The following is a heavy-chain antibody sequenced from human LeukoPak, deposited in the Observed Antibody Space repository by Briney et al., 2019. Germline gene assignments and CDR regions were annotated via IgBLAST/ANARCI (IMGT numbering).Heavy chain of an antibody. J-gene: IGHJ3*02. D-gene: IGHD6-19*01. CDR3: ARDRGYSSGLDAFDI. CDR1: GGSISSYY. CDR2: IYTSGST. Sequence: SETLSLTCTVSGGSISSYYWSWIRQPAGKGLEWIGRIYTSGSTNYNPSLKSRVTMSVDASKNQFSLKLSSVTAADTAVYYCARDRGYSSGLDAFDIWDQGTMVTVSS. V-gene: IGHV4-4*07.